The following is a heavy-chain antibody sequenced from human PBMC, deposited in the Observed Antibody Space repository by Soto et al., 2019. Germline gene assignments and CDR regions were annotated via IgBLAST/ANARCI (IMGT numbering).Heavy chain of an antibody. Sequence: GPSVKVSCKASGGTFSNSAIAWVRQAPGQGLEWLGMIIPIFTTTNYAQKFKDRLTISADGSTSTAYMELSGLKSEDTAVYFCARPSGLLGQYSALVDYWGQGTLVTVSS. V-gene: IGHV1-69*13. CDR1: GGTFSNSA. CDR2: IIPIFTTT. CDR3: ARPSGLLGQYSALVDY. J-gene: IGHJ4*02. D-gene: IGHD6-6*01.